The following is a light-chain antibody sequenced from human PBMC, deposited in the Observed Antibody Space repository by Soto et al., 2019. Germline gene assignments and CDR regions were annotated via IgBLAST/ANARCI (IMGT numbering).Light chain of an antibody. V-gene: IGLV2-14*01. Sequence: QSVLTQPASVSGSPGQSITVSCTGTTSDTGSYNYVSWYQQHPGKAPKLIIYEVNNRPSGISNRFSGSKSGSAASLTISGLQAEDEADYYCASFTTSSTRVFGTGTKVTVL. CDR1: TSDTGSYNY. J-gene: IGLJ1*01. CDR2: EVN. CDR3: ASFTTSSTRV.